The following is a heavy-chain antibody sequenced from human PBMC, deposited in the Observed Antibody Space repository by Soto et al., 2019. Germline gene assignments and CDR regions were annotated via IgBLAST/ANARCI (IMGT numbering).Heavy chain of an antibody. CDR2: IYYSGIT. CDR3: ARARSLAAGTWFDP. Sequence: PSETLSLACTVSGGSISSYYWSLIRQPPGEGLEWIGYIYYSGITYYNPSLKRRVTISVDTYKNQFSLKMSSVTAADTAVHYCARARSLAAGTWFDPWGQGTLVTVSS. CDR1: GGSISSYY. D-gene: IGHD6-19*01. V-gene: IGHV4-59*01. J-gene: IGHJ5*02.